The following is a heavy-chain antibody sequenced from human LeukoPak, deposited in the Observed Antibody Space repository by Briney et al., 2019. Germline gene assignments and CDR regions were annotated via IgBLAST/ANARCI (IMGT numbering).Heavy chain of an antibody. CDR1: GFTFSLYW. CDR3: ARGRSTEY. CDR2: IKHDGSEK. Sequence: GGSLRLSCVAPGFTFSLYWKTWVRQAPGKGLEWVANIKHDGSEKYYVDSVKGRFTISRDNAKKSLYLQMNSLRGEDTAVYYCARGRSTEYWGQGTLVTVSS. J-gene: IGHJ4*02. V-gene: IGHV3-7*01.